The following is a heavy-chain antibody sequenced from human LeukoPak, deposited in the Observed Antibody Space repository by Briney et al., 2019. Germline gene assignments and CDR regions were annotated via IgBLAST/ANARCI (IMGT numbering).Heavy chain of an antibody. Sequence: SETLSLTCTVSGGSISSSSYYWGWIRQPPGKGLEWIGSIYYSGSTYYNPSLKSRVTISVDTSKNQFSLKLSSVTAADTAVYYCARHLWFGELLSTFDPWDQGTLVTVSS. D-gene: IGHD3-10*01. CDR1: GGSISSSSYY. V-gene: IGHV4-39*01. CDR3: ARHLWFGELLSTFDP. CDR2: IYYSGST. J-gene: IGHJ5*02.